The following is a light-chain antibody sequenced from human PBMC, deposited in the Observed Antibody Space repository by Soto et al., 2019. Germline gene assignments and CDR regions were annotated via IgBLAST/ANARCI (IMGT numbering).Light chain of an antibody. J-gene: IGLJ1*01. CDR3: QSYDSSLSGYV. CDR2: ASI. CDR1: SSNIGAGYD. V-gene: IGLV1-40*01. Sequence: QSVLTQPPSVPGAPGQRVTISCTGSSSNIGAGYDLHWYQQLPGTAPKLLIYASINRPSGVPDRFSGSKSGTSASLAITGLQAEDEADYYCQSYDSSLSGYVFGTGTKLTVL.